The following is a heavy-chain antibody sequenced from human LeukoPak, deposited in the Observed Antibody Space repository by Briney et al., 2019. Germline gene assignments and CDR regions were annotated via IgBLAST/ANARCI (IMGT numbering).Heavy chain of an antibody. Sequence: ASVKVSCKASGYTFTSYDINWVRPATGQGLEWMGWMNPNSGNTGYARKFQGRVTMTRNTSISTAYMELSSLRSEDTAVYYCARGPHVVVPAAIARGGDYWGQGTLVTVSS. CDR3: ARGPHVVVPAAIARGGDY. D-gene: IGHD2-2*02. CDR2: MNPNSGNT. CDR1: GYTFTSYD. J-gene: IGHJ4*02. V-gene: IGHV1-8*01.